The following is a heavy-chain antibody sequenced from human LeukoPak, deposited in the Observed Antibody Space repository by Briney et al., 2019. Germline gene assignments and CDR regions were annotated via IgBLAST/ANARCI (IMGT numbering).Heavy chain of an antibody. CDR2: INPNSGGT. Sequence: GASVKVSRKASGYTFTGYYMHWVRQAPGQGLEWMGWINPNSGGTNYAQKFQGRVTMTRDTSISTAYMELSRLRSDDTAVYYCARGFGSGWTHIDYWGQGTLVTVSS. CDR1: GYTFTGYY. V-gene: IGHV1-2*02. D-gene: IGHD6-19*01. CDR3: ARGFGSGWTHIDY. J-gene: IGHJ4*02.